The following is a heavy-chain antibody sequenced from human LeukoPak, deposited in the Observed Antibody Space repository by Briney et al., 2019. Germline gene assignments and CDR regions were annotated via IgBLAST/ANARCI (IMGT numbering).Heavy chain of an antibody. J-gene: IGHJ4*02. V-gene: IGHV4-34*01. Sequence: SETLSLTCAVYGGSFSGYYWSWIRQPPGKGLEWIGEINHSGSTNYNPSLKSRVTISVDTSKNQFSLKLSSVTAADTAGYYCASTLSNWGQGTLVTVSS. CDR2: INHSGST. CDR1: GGSFSGYY. CDR3: ASTLSN. D-gene: IGHD3-16*02.